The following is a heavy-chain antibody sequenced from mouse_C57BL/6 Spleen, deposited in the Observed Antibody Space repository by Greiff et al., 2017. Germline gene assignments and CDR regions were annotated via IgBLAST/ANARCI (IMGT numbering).Heavy chain of an antibody. Sequence: EVQLQQSGPELVKPGASVKISCKASGYTFTDYYMNWVKQSHGKSLEWIGDINPNNGGTSYNQKFKGKATLTVDKSSSTAYMELRSLTSEDSAVYYCARLGGTYWYFDVWGTGTTVTVSS. CDR2: INPNNGGT. D-gene: IGHD4-1*01. CDR3: ARLGGTYWYFDV. J-gene: IGHJ1*03. CDR1: GYTFTDYY. V-gene: IGHV1-26*01.